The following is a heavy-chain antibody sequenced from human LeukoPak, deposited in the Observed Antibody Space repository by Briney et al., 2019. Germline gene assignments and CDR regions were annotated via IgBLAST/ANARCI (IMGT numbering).Heavy chain of an antibody. CDR1: GFTFSSYA. D-gene: IGHD6-19*01. CDR3: ARGSGSGWYDTVYFDY. V-gene: IGHV3-74*01. J-gene: IGHJ4*02. Sequence: PGGSLRLSCAASGFTFSSYAMHWVRQAPGKGLVWVSRINSDGSSTSYADSVKGRFTISRDNAKNTLYLQMNSLRAEDTAVYYCARGSGSGWYDTVYFDYWGQGTLVTVSS. CDR2: INSDGSST.